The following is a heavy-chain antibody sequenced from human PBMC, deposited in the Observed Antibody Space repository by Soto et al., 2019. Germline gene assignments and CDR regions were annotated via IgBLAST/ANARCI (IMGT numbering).Heavy chain of an antibody. D-gene: IGHD6-19*01. CDR1: GFTFSSYG. V-gene: IGHV3-33*01. CDR2: IWYDGSNK. Sequence: QVQLVESGGGVVQPGRSRRLSCAASGFTFSSYGMHWVRQAPGKGLEWVAVIWYDGSNKYYADSVKGRFTISRDNSKNTLYLQMNSLRAEDTAVYYCAGSGWYTDAFDIWGQGTMVTVSS. CDR3: AGSGWYTDAFDI. J-gene: IGHJ3*02.